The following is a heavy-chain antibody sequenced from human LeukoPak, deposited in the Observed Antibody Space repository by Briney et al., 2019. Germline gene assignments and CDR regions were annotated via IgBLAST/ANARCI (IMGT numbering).Heavy chain of an antibody. J-gene: IGHJ3*01. D-gene: IGHD2-2*01. CDR2: ISSSSSYI. CDR3: ARDPSQICP. CDR1: GFTFSSDS. V-gene: IGHV3-21*04. Sequence: GGSLRLSCAASGFTFSSDSLNWVRQAPGKGLEWVSAISSSSSYIYYADSVKGRFTISRDNAKNSLYLQMNSLRAQDTAVYYCARDPSQICPWGQGTTVTGAS.